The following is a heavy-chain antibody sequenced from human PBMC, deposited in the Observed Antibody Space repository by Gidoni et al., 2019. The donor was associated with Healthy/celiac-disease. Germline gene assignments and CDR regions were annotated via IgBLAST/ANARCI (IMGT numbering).Heavy chain of an antibody. D-gene: IGHD6-13*01. J-gene: IGHJ4*02. CDR2: IYYSGST. V-gene: IGHV4-39*01. Sequence: QLQLQESGPGLGKPPETLSLTCTVSGGPISSSSYYWGWIRQPPGKGLELIGSIYYSGSTYYNPSLQSRVTISVDTSKNQFSLKLSSVTAADTAVYYCARLGIQIAAAGSDYWGQGTLVTVSS. CDR1: GGPISSSSYY. CDR3: ARLGIQIAAAGSDY.